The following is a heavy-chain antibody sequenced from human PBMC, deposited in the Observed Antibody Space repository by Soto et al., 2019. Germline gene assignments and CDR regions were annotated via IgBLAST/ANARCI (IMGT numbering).Heavy chain of an antibody. CDR3: ARDRRGSYSKWFDP. J-gene: IGHJ5*02. CDR2: IYHSGST. CDR1: GYSISSGYY. V-gene: IGHV4-38-2*02. Sequence: SETLSLTCAVSGYSISSGYYWGWTRQPPGKGLEWIGSIYHSGSTYYNPSLKSRVTISVDTSKNQFSLKLSSVTAADTAVYYCARDRRGSYSKWFDPWGQGTLVTVSS. D-gene: IGHD1-26*01.